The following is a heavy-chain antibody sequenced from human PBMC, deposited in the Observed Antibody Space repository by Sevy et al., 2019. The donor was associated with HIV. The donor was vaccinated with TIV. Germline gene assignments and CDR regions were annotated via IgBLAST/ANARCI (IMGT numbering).Heavy chain of an antibody. V-gene: IGHV3-15*07. Sequence: GGSLRLSCAASGFTFSNAWMNWVRQAPGKGLEWVGRIKSKTDGGTTDYAAPVKGRFTISRDDSKNTLYLQMNSLKTEYTAVYYCTTAISSGWYSIDYWGQGTLVTVSS. CDR1: GFTFSNAW. D-gene: IGHD6-19*01. CDR2: IKSKTDGGTT. J-gene: IGHJ4*02. CDR3: TTAISSGWYSIDY.